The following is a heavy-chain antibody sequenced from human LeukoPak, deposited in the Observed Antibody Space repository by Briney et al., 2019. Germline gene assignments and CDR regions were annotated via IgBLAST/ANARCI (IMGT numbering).Heavy chain of an antibody. CDR3: ARDSVVPAAQSYYYYYYMDV. V-gene: IGHV3-21*01. J-gene: IGHJ6*03. Sequence: GGSLILSCAASGFAFNTFWMNWVRQAPGKGLEWLSSISSSSSAIYYANSVQGRFTISRDNAKNSLYLQMNTLRAEDAAVYYCARDSVVPAAQSYYYYYYMDVWGKGTTVTVSS. D-gene: IGHD2-2*01. CDR1: GFAFNTFW. CDR2: ISSSSSAI.